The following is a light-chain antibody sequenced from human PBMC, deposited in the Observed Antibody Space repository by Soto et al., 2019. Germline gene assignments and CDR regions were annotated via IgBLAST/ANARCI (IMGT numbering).Light chain of an antibody. Sequence: EIVMTQSPAPLSVSPGERATLSCRARQSVSSNLAWYQQKPGQAPRLLLYGVSTRATGIPARFSGSGSGTEDTLTISSLQSEDFAIDYFQQYNNWPRTFGPGTKVDLK. CDR1: QSVSSN. CDR2: GVS. V-gene: IGKV3D-15*01. CDR3: QQYNNWPRT. J-gene: IGKJ3*01.